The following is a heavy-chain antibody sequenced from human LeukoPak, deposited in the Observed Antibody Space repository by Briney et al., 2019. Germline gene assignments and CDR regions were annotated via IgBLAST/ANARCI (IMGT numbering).Heavy chain of an antibody. CDR2: IYYSGST. J-gene: IGHJ4*02. CDR1: GGSICSSSYY. CDR3: AREGGESSGFPLLYY. D-gene: IGHD3-22*01. V-gene: IGHV4-39*07. Sequence: SETLSLTCTVSGGSICSSSYYRGWIRQPPGKGLEWIGSIYYSGSTYYNPSLKSRVTISVDTSKNQFSLKLSSVTAADTAVYYCAREGGESSGFPLLYYWGQGTLVTVSS.